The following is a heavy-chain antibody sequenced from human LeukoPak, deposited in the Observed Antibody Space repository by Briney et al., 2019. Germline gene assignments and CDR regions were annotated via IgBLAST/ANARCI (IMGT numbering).Heavy chain of an antibody. V-gene: IGHV4-59*01. D-gene: IGHD3-3*01. CDR2: IYYSGST. CDR1: GGSISSYY. CDR3: ARDPGSGGDYFDY. J-gene: IGHJ4*02. Sequence: SETLSLTCTVSGGSISSYYWSWIRQPPGKGLEWIGYIYYSGSTNYNPSLKSRVTISVDTSENQFSLKLSSVTAADTAVYYCARDPGSGGDYFDYWGQGTLVTVSS.